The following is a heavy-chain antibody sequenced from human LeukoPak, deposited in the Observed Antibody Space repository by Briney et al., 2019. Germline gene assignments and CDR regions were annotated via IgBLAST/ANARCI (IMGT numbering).Heavy chain of an antibody. CDR1: GNSISSGSYY. CDR3: ARLSSYYYDSSGWVVY. Sequence: PSETLSLTCTVSGNSISSGSYYWSWIRQPAGKGLEWIGRINTSGSINYNPSLKSRVTISVDTSKNQFSLKLSSVTAADTAVYYCARLSSYYYDSSGWVVYWGQGTLVTVSS. V-gene: IGHV4-61*02. D-gene: IGHD3-22*01. CDR2: INTSGSI. J-gene: IGHJ4*02.